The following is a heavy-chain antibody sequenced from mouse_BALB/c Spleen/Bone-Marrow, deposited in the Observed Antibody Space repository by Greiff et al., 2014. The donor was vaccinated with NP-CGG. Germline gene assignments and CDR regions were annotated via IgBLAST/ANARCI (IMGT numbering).Heavy chain of an antibody. CDR2: IDPANGNT. Sequence: VQLKESGAELVRPGASVKLSCTASGINIKDTYLHWVKQRPEQGLYWIGRIDPANGNTKYDPKFQGKATITADTSSNTAYLQLSSLTSEDTAVYYCARANFDIYYGYWGQGTTLTVSS. CDR1: GINIKDTY. J-gene: IGHJ2*01. CDR3: ARANFDIYYGY. D-gene: IGHD1-1*01. V-gene: IGHV14-3*02.